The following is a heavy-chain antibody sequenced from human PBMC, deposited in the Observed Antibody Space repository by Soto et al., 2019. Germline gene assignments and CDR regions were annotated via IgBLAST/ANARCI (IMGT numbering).Heavy chain of an antibody. CDR1: GCTFNRYS. Sequence: GGSLRRSCAASGCTFNRYSRNWVRQAPGKGLEWVSVIYTNGGTYYADSVKGRFTISRDNSKNTLYLQMNSLKGEDSAVYYCARSPPQLWPHPGAIDLWGQGTMVTVSS. J-gene: IGHJ3*01. V-gene: IGHV3-53*01. CDR2: IYTNGGT. CDR3: ARSPPQLWPHPGAIDL. D-gene: IGHD1-1*01.